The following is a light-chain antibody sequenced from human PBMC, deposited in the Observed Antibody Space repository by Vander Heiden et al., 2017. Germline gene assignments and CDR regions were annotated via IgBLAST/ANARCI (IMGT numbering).Light chain of an antibody. V-gene: IGKV1-33*01. CDR2: DAS. J-gene: IGKJ1*01. CDR1: QDISND. CDR3: QQDDNLPRT. Sequence: DIQMTQSPSSLSASVGDRVTITCQASQDISNDLNWYQQKPGKAPKLLIYDASNLERGVPSRFSGSGSGTDFTFTISSLKPEDFATYYCQQDDNLPRTFGQGTKVEIK.